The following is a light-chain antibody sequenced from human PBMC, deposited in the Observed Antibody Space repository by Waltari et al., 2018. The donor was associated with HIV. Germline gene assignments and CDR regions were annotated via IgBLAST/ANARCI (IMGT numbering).Light chain of an antibody. Sequence: DFLMTHTPPPSPVIVGQSASIPCRSVRTLEHSDGNTYLSWLHQRPGQPPRLLVYKISKRFSGVPDRISGSGAGTDFTLNITRVEAEDAGVYYCMQLTQFPLCTFGQGTKLEIK. CDR3: MQLTQFPLCT. J-gene: IGKJ2*02. CDR1: RTLEHSDGNTY. CDR2: KIS. V-gene: IGKV2-24*01.